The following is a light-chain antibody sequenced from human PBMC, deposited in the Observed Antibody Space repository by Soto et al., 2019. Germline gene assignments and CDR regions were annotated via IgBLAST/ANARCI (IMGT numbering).Light chain of an antibody. CDR3: QRYGSSPLIT. J-gene: IGKJ5*01. Sequence: IVLTQSPGTLSLSPGERATLSCRASQSVSSSYLAWYQQKPGQAPRLLIYGASSRATGIPDRFSGSGSGTDFTLTIIRLEPEDFAVYFCQRYGSSPLITFGQGTRLEIK. V-gene: IGKV3-20*01. CDR1: QSVSSSY. CDR2: GAS.